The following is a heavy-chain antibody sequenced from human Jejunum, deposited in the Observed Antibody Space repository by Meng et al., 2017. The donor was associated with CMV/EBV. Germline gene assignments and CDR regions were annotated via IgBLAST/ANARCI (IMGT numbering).Heavy chain of an antibody. CDR3: AKDPTYMIFAVGIPTYFDY. J-gene: IGHJ4*02. V-gene: IGHV3-23*01. CDR1: NGYA. D-gene: IGHD3/OR15-3a*01. CDR2: ISGSGGST. Sequence: NGYAMSWVRQAPGKGLEWVSGISGSGGSTCYPDSVKGRFIISRDNSKNTLYLQMNSLRAEDTAVYYCAKDPTYMIFAVGIPTYFDYWGQGTLVTVSS.